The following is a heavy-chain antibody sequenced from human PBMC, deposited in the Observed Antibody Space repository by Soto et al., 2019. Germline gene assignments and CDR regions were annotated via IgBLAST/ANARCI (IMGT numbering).Heavy chain of an antibody. D-gene: IGHD3-3*01. CDR1: GGSISSYY. Sequence: SETLSLTCTVSGGSISSYYWSWIRQPPGKGLEWIGYIYYSGSTNYNPSLKSRVTISVDTSKNQFSLKLSSVTAADTAVYYCARGTPSGDFWSGYHITHDYWGQGTLVTVSS. CDR3: ARGTPSGDFWSGYHITHDY. CDR2: IYYSGST. J-gene: IGHJ4*02. V-gene: IGHV4-59*01.